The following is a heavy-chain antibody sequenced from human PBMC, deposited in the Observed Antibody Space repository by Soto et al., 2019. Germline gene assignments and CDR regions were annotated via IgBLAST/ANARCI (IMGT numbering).Heavy chain of an antibody. D-gene: IGHD3-10*01. CDR2: LIGGHYGT. CDR3: AKGKSTGDIDWFDP. J-gene: IGHJ5*02. Sequence: PVGSLRLSCTASGSTLQNYAMAWVRQAPGKGLEWVSTLIGGHYGTAYSYSVKGRFTVSRDNSKNCLYLQMNSLGVEDTAMYFCAKGKSTGDIDWFDPWRQASLVTVSS. CDR1: GSTLQNYA. V-gene: IGHV3-23*01.